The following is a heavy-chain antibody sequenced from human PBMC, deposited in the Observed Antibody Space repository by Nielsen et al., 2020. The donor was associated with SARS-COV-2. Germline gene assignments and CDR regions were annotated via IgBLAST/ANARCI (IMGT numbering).Heavy chain of an antibody. J-gene: IGHJ4*02. D-gene: IGHD3-10*01. V-gene: IGHV4-31*03. CDR3: ARVSVVRGLY. CDR2: IYYSGST. Sequence: SETLSLTCTVSGGSISSGGYYWSWIRQHPGKGLEWIGYIYYSGSTYYNPSLKSRVTISVDTSKNQFSLKLSSVTAADTAVYYCARVSVVRGLYWGQGTRVTVSS. CDR1: GGSISSGGYY.